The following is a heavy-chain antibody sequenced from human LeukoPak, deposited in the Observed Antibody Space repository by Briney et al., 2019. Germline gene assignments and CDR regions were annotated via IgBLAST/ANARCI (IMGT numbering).Heavy chain of an antibody. Sequence: SVKVSCKASGGTFSSYAISWVRQAPGQGLEWMGRIIPILGIANYAQKFQGRVTITADKSTSAAYMELSSLRSEDTAVYYCASTVSYGSGSYYPYYFDYWGQGTLVTVSS. J-gene: IGHJ4*02. CDR3: ASTVSYGSGSYYPYYFDY. CDR1: GGTFSSYA. V-gene: IGHV1-69*04. D-gene: IGHD3-10*01. CDR2: IIPILGIA.